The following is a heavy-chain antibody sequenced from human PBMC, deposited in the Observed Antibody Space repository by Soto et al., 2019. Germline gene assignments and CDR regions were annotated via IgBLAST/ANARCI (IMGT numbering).Heavy chain of an antibody. CDR2: ASGSGATT. J-gene: IGHJ5*02. Sequence: SLRLSCAASGFTFSSYAMSWARQAPGKGLEWVSAASGSGATTHYTDSVKGRFTISRDNSNNMLYLQMDSLRAEDTAVYYCAKLGGYSSGWFDPWGHGTLVTVSS. V-gene: IGHV3-23*01. D-gene: IGHD3-16*01. CDR3: AKLGGYSSGWFDP. CDR1: GFTFSSYA.